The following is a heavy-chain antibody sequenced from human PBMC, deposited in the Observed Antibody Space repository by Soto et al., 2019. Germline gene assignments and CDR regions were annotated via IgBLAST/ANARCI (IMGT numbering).Heavy chain of an antibody. Sequence: QVQLVQSGAEVKKPGASVKVSCKVSGYTLTELSMHWVRQAPGKGLEWMGGFDPEDGETIYAQKFQGRVTMTEDTSTDTAYMELSSLRSEDTAVYYCATRDGGDTNPYYYYGMDVWGQGTTVTVSS. D-gene: IGHD2-21*02. CDR2: FDPEDGET. CDR3: ATRDGGDTNPYYYYGMDV. J-gene: IGHJ6*02. CDR1: GYTLTELS. V-gene: IGHV1-24*01.